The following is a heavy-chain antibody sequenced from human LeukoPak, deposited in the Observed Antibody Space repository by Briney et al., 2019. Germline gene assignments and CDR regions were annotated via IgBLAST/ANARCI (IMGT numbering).Heavy chain of an antibody. D-gene: IGHD3-10*01. CDR1: GGSISSGGYY. Sequence: SETLSLTCTVSGGSISSGGYYWSWIRQHPGKGLEWIGYIYYSGSTYYNPSLKSRATISVDTSKNQFSLKLSSVTAADTAVYYCARDGAQPGMDVWGQGTTVTVSS. J-gene: IGHJ6*02. V-gene: IGHV4-31*03. CDR2: IYYSGST. CDR3: ARDGAQPGMDV.